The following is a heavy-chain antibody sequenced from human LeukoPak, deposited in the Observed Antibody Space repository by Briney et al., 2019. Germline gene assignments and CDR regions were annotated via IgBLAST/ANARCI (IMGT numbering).Heavy chain of an antibody. Sequence: ASLKVSCKASGYTSSRYGIRWVRQAPGQGLEWMGWINTYTGNTNYAQKLQGTVTMTTDTSTSTAYMELRSLRSDDTAVYYCARRGRIVMVTAIPKDDAFDIWGQGTMVTVSS. J-gene: IGHJ3*02. CDR2: INTYTGNT. V-gene: IGHV1-18*01. CDR3: ARRGRIVMVTAIPKDDAFDI. CDR1: GYTSSRYG. D-gene: IGHD2-21*02.